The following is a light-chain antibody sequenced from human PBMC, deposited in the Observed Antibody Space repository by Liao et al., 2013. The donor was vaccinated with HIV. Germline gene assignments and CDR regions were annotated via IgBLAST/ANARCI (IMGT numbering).Light chain of an antibody. CDR2: QDT. J-gene: IGLJ2*01. V-gene: IGLV3-1*01. CDR3: QAWDSSTAVI. Sequence: SYELTQPLSVSVSPGQTASITCSGDKLGDKYVCWYQQKPGQSPVLVIYQDTRRPSGIPERFSGSNSGTTATLTISGTQTMDEADYYCQAWDSSTAVIFGGGTKLNVL. CDR1: KLGDKY.